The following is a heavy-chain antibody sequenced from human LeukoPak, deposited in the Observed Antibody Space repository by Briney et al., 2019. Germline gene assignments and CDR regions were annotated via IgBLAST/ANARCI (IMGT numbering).Heavy chain of an antibody. D-gene: IGHD1-26*01. J-gene: IGHJ4*02. Sequence: ASVKVSCKASGYTFTGYYMHWVRQAPGQGLEWMGWINPNSGGTNYAQKLQGRVTMTTDTSTSTAYMELRRLRSDDTAVYYCARRVGATDFDYWGQGTLVTVSS. CDR2: INPNSGGT. CDR1: GYTFTGYY. V-gene: IGHV1-2*02. CDR3: ARRVGATDFDY.